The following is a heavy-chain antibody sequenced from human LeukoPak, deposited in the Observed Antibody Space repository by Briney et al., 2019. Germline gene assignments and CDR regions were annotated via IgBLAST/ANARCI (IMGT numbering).Heavy chain of an antibody. CDR3: VRVALITIHENDAFDI. CDR1: GGSISSYY. Sequence: SETLSLTCTVSGGSISSYYWSWIRQPAGKGLEWIGHVYSSGNTKYNPSLKSRLTMSIDSSKNQFSLILTSVTAADTAVYYCVRVALITIHENDAFDIWGQGTVVTVSS. J-gene: IGHJ3*02. V-gene: IGHV4-4*07. CDR2: VYSSGNT. D-gene: IGHD3-3*01.